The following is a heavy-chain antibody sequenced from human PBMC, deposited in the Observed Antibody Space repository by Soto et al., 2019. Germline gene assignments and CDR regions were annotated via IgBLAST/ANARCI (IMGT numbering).Heavy chain of an antibody. CDR3: ARTYYDYIWGSYRPGFYMDV. CDR2: IYYSGST. V-gene: IGHV4-59*01. D-gene: IGHD3-16*02. Sequence: SETLSLTCTVSGGSISSYYWSWIRQPPWKGLEWIGYIYYSGSTNYSPSLKSRVTISVDTSKNQFSLKLSSVTAADTAVYYCARTYYDYIWGSYRPGFYMDVWGKGTTVTVSS. J-gene: IGHJ6*03. CDR1: GGSISSYY.